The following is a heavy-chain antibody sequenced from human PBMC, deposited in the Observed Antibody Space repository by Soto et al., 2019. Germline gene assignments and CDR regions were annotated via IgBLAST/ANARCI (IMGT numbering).Heavy chain of an antibody. D-gene: IGHD3-10*01. CDR2: VGVSGATT. CDR1: GFSFSSYA. Sequence: EVQLLESGGNLVQPGGSLRLSCAASGFSFSSYAMSWVRQAPGKGLEWVSTVGVSGATTYYTDSVKGRFTISRDNSNNTLFLQMHSLRAEDTAIYYCAKFRAGLGSQTDSWGQGTLVTVPS. CDR3: AKFRAGLGSQTDS. V-gene: IGHV3-23*01. J-gene: IGHJ4*02.